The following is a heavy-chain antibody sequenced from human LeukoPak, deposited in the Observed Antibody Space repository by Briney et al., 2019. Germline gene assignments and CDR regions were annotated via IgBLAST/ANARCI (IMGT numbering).Heavy chain of an antibody. J-gene: IGHJ4*02. CDR1: GFTFSSYD. D-gene: IGHD3-10*01. CDR2: ISSSGSTI. V-gene: IGHV3-48*03. Sequence: QPGGSLRLSCAASGFTFSSYDMNWVRQAPGKGLEWVSYISSSGSTIYYADSVKGRFTISRDNAKNSLYLQMSSLRAEDTAVYYCARADYGSGSPPFDYWGQGTLVTVSS. CDR3: ARADYGSGSPPFDY.